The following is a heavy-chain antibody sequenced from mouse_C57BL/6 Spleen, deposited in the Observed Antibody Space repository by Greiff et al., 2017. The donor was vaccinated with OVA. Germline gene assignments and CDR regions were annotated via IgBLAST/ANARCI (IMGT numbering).Heavy chain of an antibody. J-gene: IGHJ4*01. D-gene: IGHD1-1*01. CDR3: ARVPYYGSTLYAMDY. Sequence: EVKVVESGGGLVKPGGSLKLSCAASGFTFSSYAMSWVRQTPEKRLEWVATISDGGSYTYYPDNVKGRFTISRDNAKNNLYLQMSHLKSEDTAMYYCARVPYYGSTLYAMDYWGQGTSVTVSS. V-gene: IGHV5-4*03. CDR1: GFTFSSYA. CDR2: ISDGGSYT.